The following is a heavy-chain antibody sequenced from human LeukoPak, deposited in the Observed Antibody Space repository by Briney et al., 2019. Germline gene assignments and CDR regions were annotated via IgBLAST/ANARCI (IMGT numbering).Heavy chain of an antibody. Sequence: GESLKISCKGSGYSFTSYWIGWVRQMPGKGLEWMGIIYPDDSDTVYSPSFQGQVTISADKSISTAYLQWSSLKASDTAVYYCARRFSSRWYYFDYWGQGTLVTVSS. CDR1: GYSFTSYW. CDR3: ARRFSSRWYYFDY. CDR2: IYPDDSDT. J-gene: IGHJ4*02. V-gene: IGHV5-51*01. D-gene: IGHD6-13*01.